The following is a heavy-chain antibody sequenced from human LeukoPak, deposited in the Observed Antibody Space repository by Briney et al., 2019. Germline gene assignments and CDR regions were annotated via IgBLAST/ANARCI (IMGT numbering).Heavy chain of an antibody. V-gene: IGHV3-30-3*01. J-gene: IGHJ4*02. D-gene: IGHD1-20*01. Sequence: PGGSLRLSCAASGFTFSSYAMHWVRQAPGKGLEWVAVISYDGSNKYYADPVKGRFTISRDNSKNTLYLQMNSLRAEDTAVYYCARAITGPLYYYFDYWGQGTLVTVSS. CDR2: ISYDGSNK. CDR3: ARAITGPLYYYFDY. CDR1: GFTFSSYA.